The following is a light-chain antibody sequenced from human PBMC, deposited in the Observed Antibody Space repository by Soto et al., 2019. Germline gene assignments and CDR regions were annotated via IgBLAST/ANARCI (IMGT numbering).Light chain of an antibody. V-gene: IGKV4-1*01. CDR2: WAS. J-gene: IGKJ5*01. CDR1: QSVFYSSNNKNF. CDR3: QQYSTTPT. Sequence: DIVMTQSPDSLAVSLGGRATINCKSSQSVFYSSNNKNFLAWYQQKSGHPPKLLIYWASTRESGVPDRFSGSGSRTDFSLTISRFQADDAALYYCQQYSTTPTFGQGTRLEIK.